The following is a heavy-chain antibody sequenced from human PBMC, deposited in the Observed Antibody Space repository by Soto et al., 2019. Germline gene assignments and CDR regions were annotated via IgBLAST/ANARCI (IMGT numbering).Heavy chain of an antibody. CDR2: IYSGGST. J-gene: IGHJ5*02. D-gene: IGHD2-15*01. Sequence: PGGSLRLSCAASGFTFSTYAIHWVRQAPGKGLEWVSVIYSGGSTYFADSVKDRFSISRDNSKNTLHLQMNSLRAEDTAVYYCAREGRPWGQGTLVTVSS. CDR1: GFTFSTYA. CDR3: AREGRP. V-gene: IGHV3-66*01.